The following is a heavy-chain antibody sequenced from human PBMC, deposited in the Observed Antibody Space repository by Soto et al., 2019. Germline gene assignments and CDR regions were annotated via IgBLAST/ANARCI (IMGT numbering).Heavy chain of an antibody. CDR3: ARVVGASTPNYFYGMDV. D-gene: IGHD1-26*01. CDR2: LIPIFGAP. Sequence: QVQLVQSGAEVRKPGSSVKVSCEASGGSFSSYAIGWVRQAPGQGLEWMGALIPIFGAPNYAQKFQGRVTITADESTRKADMELSSRGSEDTAVYYCARVVGASTPNYFYGMDVWGQGTTVTVSS. J-gene: IGHJ6*02. V-gene: IGHV1-69*01. CDR1: GGSFSSYA.